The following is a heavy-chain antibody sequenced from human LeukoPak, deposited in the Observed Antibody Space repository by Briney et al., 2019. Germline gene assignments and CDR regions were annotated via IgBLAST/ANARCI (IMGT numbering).Heavy chain of an antibody. Sequence: GVSLRLSCAASGFTFSSYSMNWVRQAPGKGLEWVSSISSSSSYIYYADSVKGRFTISRDNAKNSLYLQMNSLRAEDTAVYYCARGGGFCSGGSCYPPLDYWGQGTLVTVSS. CDR2: ISSSSSYI. D-gene: IGHD2-15*01. V-gene: IGHV3-21*01. J-gene: IGHJ4*02. CDR3: ARGGGFCSGGSCYPPLDY. CDR1: GFTFSSYS.